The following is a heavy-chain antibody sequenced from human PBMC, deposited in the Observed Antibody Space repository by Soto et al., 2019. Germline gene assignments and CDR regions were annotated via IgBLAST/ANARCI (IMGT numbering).Heavy chain of an antibody. CDR2: ISGSGGST. CDR1: GFTFSSYA. V-gene: IGHV3-23*01. J-gene: IGHJ6*03. CDR3: AKASPLGYGDKHYYYYYMDV. Sequence: EVQLLESGGGLVQPGGSLRLSCAASGFTFSSYAMSWVRQAPGKGLEWVSAISGSGGSTYYADSVKGRFTISRDNSKNTLYLQMNSLRAEDTAVYYCAKASPLGYGDKHYYYYYMDVWGKGTTVTVSS. D-gene: IGHD4-17*01.